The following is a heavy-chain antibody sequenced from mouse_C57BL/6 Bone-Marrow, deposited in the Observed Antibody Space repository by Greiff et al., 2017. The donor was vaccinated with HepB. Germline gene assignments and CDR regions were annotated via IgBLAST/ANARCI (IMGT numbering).Heavy chain of an antibody. CDR1: GYSITSGYY. V-gene: IGHV3-6*01. CDR3: AGYYFDY. CDR2: ISYDGSN. Sequence: EVHLVESGPGLVKPSQSLSLTCSVTGYSITSGYYWNWIRQFPGNKLEWMGYISYDGSNNYNPSLKNRISITRDTSKNQFFLKLNSVTTEDTATYYCAGYYFDYWGQGTTLTVSS. J-gene: IGHJ2*01.